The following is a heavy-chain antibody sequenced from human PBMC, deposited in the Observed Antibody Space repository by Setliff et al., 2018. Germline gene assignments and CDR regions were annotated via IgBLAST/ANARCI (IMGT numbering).Heavy chain of an antibody. CDR1: GGASVSRGSYY. J-gene: IGHJ4*02. Sequence: SETLSLTCTVSGGASVSRGSYYWSWIRQPAGEGLEWIGLIYKTGNTYYNPSLKSRVTISLDKSANRFSLNLASVTAADAALYYCAASRAYTGAVEKWFLPKTFDFWGQGSPVTVSS. V-gene: IGHV4-61*10. D-gene: IGHD3-10*01. CDR2: IYKTGNT. CDR3: AASRAYTGAVEKWFLPKTFDF.